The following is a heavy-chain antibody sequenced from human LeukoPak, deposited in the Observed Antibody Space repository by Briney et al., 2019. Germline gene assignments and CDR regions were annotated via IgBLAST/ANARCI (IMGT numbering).Heavy chain of an antibody. V-gene: IGHV4-4*02. CDR2: IYHSGST. D-gene: IGHD6-19*01. CDR3: ARGRIAVAGTGDY. Sequence: PGGSLRLSCAASGFTFRSYWMSWVRQPPGKGLEWIGEIYHSGSTNYNPSLKSRVTISVDKSKNQFSLKLSSVTAADTAVYYCARGRIAVAGTGDYWGQGTLVTVSS. J-gene: IGHJ4*02. CDR1: GFTFRSYW.